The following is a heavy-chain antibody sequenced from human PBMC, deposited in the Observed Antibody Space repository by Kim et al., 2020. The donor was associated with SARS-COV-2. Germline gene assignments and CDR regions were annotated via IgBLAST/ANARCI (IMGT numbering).Heavy chain of an antibody. V-gene: IGHV3-11*04. Sequence: DSVKARFPSSRDNAKNSLNLQMNSLRAEDTAVYYCARAHGVRGGNDALDIWGQGTMVTVSS. D-gene: IGHD3-10*01. CDR3: ARAHGVRGGNDALDI. J-gene: IGHJ3*02.